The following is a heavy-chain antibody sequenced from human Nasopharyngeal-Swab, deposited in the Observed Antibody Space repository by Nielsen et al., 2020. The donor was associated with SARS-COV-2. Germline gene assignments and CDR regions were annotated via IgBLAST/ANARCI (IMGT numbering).Heavy chain of an antibody. CDR2: IYYSGST. V-gene: IGHV4-39*02. Sequence: SETLSLTCTVSGGSISSSSYYWGWVRQPPGKGLEWIGGIYYSGSTYYNPSLKSRVTISVDTSKNQFSLKLSSVTAADTAVYYCARENVWGQGTTVTVSS. CDR1: GGSISSSSYY. CDR3: ARENV. J-gene: IGHJ6*02.